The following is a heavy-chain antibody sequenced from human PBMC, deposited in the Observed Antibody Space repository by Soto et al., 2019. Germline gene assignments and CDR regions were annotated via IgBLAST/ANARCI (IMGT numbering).Heavy chain of an antibody. CDR3: AKHSSGYLLGY. CDR1: GFTFSSHG. Sequence: GRSHRLPCAASGFTFSSHGMSWVRQAPGKGLEWVSAISGSGGSTYYADSVKGRFTISRDNSKNTLYLQMNSLRAEDTAVYYCAKHSSGYLLGYWGQGTLVTVSS. V-gene: IGHV3-23*01. D-gene: IGHD3-22*01. CDR2: ISGSGGST. J-gene: IGHJ4*02.